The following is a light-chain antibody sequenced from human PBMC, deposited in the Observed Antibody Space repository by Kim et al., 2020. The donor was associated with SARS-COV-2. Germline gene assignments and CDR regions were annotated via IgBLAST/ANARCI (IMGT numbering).Light chain of an antibody. Sequence: DIVMTQSPDSLAVSLGERATINCKSSQSVLYSSNNKNYLAWYQQKLGQPPKLLIYWASTRESGVPDRFSGSGSGTDFTLTISCLQAEDVAVYYCQQYYDTPYTFGQGTKLEI. V-gene: IGKV4-1*01. CDR1: QSVLYSSNNKNY. CDR2: WAS. J-gene: IGKJ2*01. CDR3: QQYYDTPYT.